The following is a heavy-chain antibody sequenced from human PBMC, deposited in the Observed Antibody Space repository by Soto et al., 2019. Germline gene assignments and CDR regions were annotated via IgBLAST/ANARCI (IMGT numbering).Heavy chain of an antibody. V-gene: IGHV4-34*01. CDR1: GGSLSGNY. CDR2: THYSGST. Sequence: PSETLSLTCAVYGGSLSGNYWGWIRPPPGKGLEWIGETHYSGSTAYNPSLKSRVTISVDTSKNQFSLKLSSVTAADTAVYYCARDARTPYYYYYYMDVWGKGTTVTVSS. CDR3: ARDARTPYYYYYYMDV. J-gene: IGHJ6*03. D-gene: IGHD2-8*01.